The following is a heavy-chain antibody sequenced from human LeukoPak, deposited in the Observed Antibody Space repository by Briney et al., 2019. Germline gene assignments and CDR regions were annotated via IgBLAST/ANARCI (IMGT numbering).Heavy chain of an antibody. D-gene: IGHD3-16*01. CDR2: ISNDGRDK. V-gene: IGHV3-30*18. J-gene: IGHJ4*02. CDR1: GFTFSSYG. CDR3: AKDRVVSPPPPLGD. Sequence: QAGRSLGLSCAASGFTFSSYGIHWLRQAPGKGLEGVAFISNDGRDKYYAVSVKGRFTISRDNSKNTLYLQMNRLTIGDTAVYFFAKDRVVSPPPPLGDWGQRTLVPVPS.